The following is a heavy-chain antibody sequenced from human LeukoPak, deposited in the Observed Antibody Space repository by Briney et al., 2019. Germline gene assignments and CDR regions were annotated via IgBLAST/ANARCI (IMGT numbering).Heavy chain of an antibody. D-gene: IGHD4-17*01. J-gene: IGHJ4*02. V-gene: IGHV3-74*01. Sequence: GGSLRLPCAASGFTFSSYWMHWVRQAPGKGLVWVSRINSDGSSTSYADSVKGRFTISRDNAKNTLYLQMNSLRAEDTAVYYCARDRGHTVTTFLDYWGQGTLVTVSS. CDR3: ARDRGHTVTTFLDY. CDR2: INSDGSST. CDR1: GFTFSSYW.